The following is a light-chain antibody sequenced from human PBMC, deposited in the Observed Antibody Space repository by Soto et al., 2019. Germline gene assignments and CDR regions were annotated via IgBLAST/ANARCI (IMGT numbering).Light chain of an antibody. CDR3: QQRYKWPPVT. CDR1: PSVSNS. Sequence: ESVLTHSPATLSLSPGERATLSCRASPSVSNSLAWYQHKPGQAPRLLIYDASNRATGVPTRFSGSGSATDFPLTISSLEPEDCAVYYCQQRYKWPPVTFGGGTKVDIK. V-gene: IGKV3-11*01. J-gene: IGKJ4*01. CDR2: DAS.